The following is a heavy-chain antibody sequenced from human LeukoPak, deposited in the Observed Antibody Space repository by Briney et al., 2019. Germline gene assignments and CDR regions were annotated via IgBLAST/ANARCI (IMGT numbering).Heavy chain of an antibody. Sequence: PGGSLRLSCAASGFTFSSYSMNWVRQAPGKELDWVSSISSSSSYIYYADSVKDRFTISRDNAKNSLYLQMNSLRAEDTAVYYCARGGIAAAGTSYWGQGTLVTVSS. V-gene: IGHV3-21*01. D-gene: IGHD6-13*01. CDR3: ARGGIAAAGTSY. CDR2: ISSSSSYI. CDR1: GFTFSSYS. J-gene: IGHJ4*02.